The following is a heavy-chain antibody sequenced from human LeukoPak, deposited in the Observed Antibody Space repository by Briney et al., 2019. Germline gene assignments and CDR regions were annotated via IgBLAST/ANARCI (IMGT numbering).Heavy chain of an antibody. CDR1: GFTVSSNY. J-gene: IGHJ4*02. CDR3: ARASLITFGGGAYFDY. V-gene: IGHV3-66*01. CDR2: IYSGGST. Sequence: GGSLRLSCAASGFTVSSNYMTWVRQAPGKGLEWVSVIYSGGSTYYADSVKGRFTISRDNAKNSLHLEMNSLRAEDTAVYYCARASLITFGGGAYFDYWGQGTLVTVSS. D-gene: IGHD3-16*01.